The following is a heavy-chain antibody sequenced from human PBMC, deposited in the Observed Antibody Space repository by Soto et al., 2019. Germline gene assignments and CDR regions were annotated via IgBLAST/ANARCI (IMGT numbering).Heavy chain of an antibody. D-gene: IGHD6-19*01. CDR1: GFSLSNARMG. CDR2: IYSNDEK. J-gene: IGHJ6*02. Sequence: QVTLKESGPVLVKPTETLTLTCTVSGFSLSNARMGVSWIRQPPGKALEWLAHIYSNDEKSYSTSLKSRLTISKDTSKSQVVLTMTNMDPVDTATYYCARISDFGGWYTVYGMDVWGQGTTVTVSS. CDR3: ARISDFGGWYTVYGMDV. V-gene: IGHV2-26*01.